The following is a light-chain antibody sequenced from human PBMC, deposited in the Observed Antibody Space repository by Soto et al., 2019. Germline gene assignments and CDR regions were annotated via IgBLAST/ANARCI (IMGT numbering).Light chain of an antibody. CDR1: QRVSNNY. CDR2: GAS. CDR3: QQYGTSPST. V-gene: IGKV3-20*01. J-gene: IGKJ1*01. Sequence: DIGWTQSPGTLSLSPGERATLSCTASQRVSNNYVAWYQQIPGQAPRLLIYGASTGATGIPDRFSGSGSGTDFTLTITRLEPEDFAVYYCQQYGTSPSTFGHGTKVEIK.